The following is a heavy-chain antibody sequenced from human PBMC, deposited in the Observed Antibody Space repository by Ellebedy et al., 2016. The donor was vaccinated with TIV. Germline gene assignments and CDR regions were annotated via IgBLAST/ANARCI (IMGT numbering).Heavy chain of an antibody. D-gene: IGHD2-2*01. J-gene: IGHJ5*02. CDR2: IYYSGST. V-gene: IGHV4-39*01. Sequence: MPSETLSLTCTVSGGSISSSSYYWGWIRQPTGKGLEWIGSIYYSGSTYYNPSLKSRVTISVDMSKNQFPLKLSSVTAADTAVYYCARPAYPSSTGNGWFDPWGQGTLVTVSS. CDR3: ARPAYPSSTGNGWFDP. CDR1: GGSISSSSYY.